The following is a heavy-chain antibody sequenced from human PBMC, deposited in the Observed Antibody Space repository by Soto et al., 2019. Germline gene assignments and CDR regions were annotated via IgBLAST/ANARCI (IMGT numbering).Heavy chain of an antibody. V-gene: IGHV5-10-1*01. D-gene: IGHD2-8*01. CDR2: IDPSDSYT. Sequence: PGEPMKNSSRGSGCSFTSYWISWVRKMTGKGLEWMGRIDPSDSYTNYSPSFQGHVTISADKSISTAYLQWSSLKASDTAMYYCARVLPGYCTNGVCYLLRYGMDVWGQRTTVTVSS. CDR3: ARVLPGYCTNGVCYLLRYGMDV. CDR1: GCSFTSYW. J-gene: IGHJ6*02.